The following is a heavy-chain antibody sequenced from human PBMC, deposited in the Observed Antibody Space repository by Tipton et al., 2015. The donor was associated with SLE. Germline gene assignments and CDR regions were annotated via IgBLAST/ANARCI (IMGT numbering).Heavy chain of an antibody. V-gene: IGHV4-59*11. Sequence: TLSLTCTVSGGSISSHYWSWFRQPPGKGLEWIGYIYYSGSTNYNPSPTSRVTISVDTSKNQFSLKLSSVTAADTAVYYCARAPWYPGYFDLWGRGTLVTVSS. CDR3: ARAPWYPGYFDL. CDR1: GGSISSHY. J-gene: IGHJ2*01. D-gene: IGHD2-15*01. CDR2: IYYSGST.